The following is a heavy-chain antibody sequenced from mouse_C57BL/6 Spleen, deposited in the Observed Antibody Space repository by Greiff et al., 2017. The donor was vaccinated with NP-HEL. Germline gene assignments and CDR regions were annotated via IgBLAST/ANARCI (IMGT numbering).Heavy chain of an antibody. CDR3: ARSYSNYVDFDY. Sequence: QVQLQQSGPELVKPGASVKISCKASGYAFSSSWMNWVKQRPGKGLEWIGRIYPGDGDTNYNGKFKGKATLTADKSSSTAYMQLSSLTSEDSAVYFCARSYSNYVDFDYWGQGTTLTVSS. V-gene: IGHV1-82*01. CDR2: IYPGDGDT. J-gene: IGHJ2*01. D-gene: IGHD2-5*01. CDR1: GYAFSSSW.